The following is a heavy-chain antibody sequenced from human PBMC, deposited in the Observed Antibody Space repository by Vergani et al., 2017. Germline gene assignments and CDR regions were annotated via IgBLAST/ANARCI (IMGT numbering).Heavy chain of an antibody. Sequence: QVQLVQSGAEVKKPGSSVKVSCKASGGTFSSYAISWVRQAPGQGLEWMGRIIPILGTANYAQKFQGRVTITADESTSTAYMELSSLRSEDTAVYFCARDERSLGAFDMWGQGTMVTVSS. V-gene: IGHV1-69*11. CDR2: IIPILGTA. J-gene: IGHJ3*02. D-gene: IGHD1-26*01. CDR3: ARDERSLGAFDM. CDR1: GGTFSSYA.